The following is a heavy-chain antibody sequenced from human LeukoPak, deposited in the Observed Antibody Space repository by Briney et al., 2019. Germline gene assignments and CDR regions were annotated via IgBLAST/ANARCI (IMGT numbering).Heavy chain of an antibody. CDR1: GFTFSSYG. CDR3: ARDDIMITFGGVDY. Sequence: PGGSLRLSCAASGFTFSSYGMHWVRQAPGKGLEWVAVIWYDGSNKYYADSVKARFTISRDNSKNTLYLQMNSLRAEDTAVYYCARDDIMITFGGVDYWGQGTLVTVSS. CDR2: IWYDGSNK. J-gene: IGHJ4*02. V-gene: IGHV3-33*08. D-gene: IGHD3-16*01.